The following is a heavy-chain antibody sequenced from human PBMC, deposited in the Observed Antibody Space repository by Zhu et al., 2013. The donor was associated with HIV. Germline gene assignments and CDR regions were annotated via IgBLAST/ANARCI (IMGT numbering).Heavy chain of an antibody. V-gene: IGHV1-2*02. CDR1: GYSFTDYF. D-gene: IGHD3-3*01. CDR2: INPYSGST. Sequence: QVQLVQSGAELQKPGASVKVSCKASGYSFTDYFMHWVRQAPGQGPEWMGWINPYSGSTIYAQKFQGRVTMTRDTSITTYYMELSNLRSDDTAVYFCARDLLRFLQWLPNRHAGFDIWGQGTLVIVSS. CDR3: ARDLLRFLQWLPNRHAGFDI. J-gene: IGHJ3*02.